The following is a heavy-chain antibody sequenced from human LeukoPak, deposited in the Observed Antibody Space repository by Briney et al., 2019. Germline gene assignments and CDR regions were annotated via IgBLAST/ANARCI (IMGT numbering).Heavy chain of an antibody. CDR2: ISYDGSNK. D-gene: IGHD3-16*01. V-gene: IGHV3-30-3*01. CDR1: GFTFSSYA. CDR3: ARFRWGDYYYYGVDV. Sequence: GGSLRLSCAASGFTFSSYAMHWVRQAPGKWLEWVAFISYDGSNKYYADSVKGRFTISRDNSKNTLYLQMNSLRAEDTAVYYCARFRWGDYYYYGVDVWGQGTTVTVSS. J-gene: IGHJ6*02.